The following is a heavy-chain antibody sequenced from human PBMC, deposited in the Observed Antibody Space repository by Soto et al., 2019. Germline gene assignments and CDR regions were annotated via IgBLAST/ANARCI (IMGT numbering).Heavy chain of an antibody. CDR1: GYTFTSYY. J-gene: IGHJ6*03. CDR2: INPSGGST. Sequence: ASVKVSCKASGYTFTSYYMHWVRQAPGQGLEWMGIINPSGGSTSYAQKFQGRVTMTRDTSTSTVYMELSSLRSEDTAVYYCASGQQLAANYYYYMDGWGKGTTVTVSS. V-gene: IGHV1-46*03. D-gene: IGHD6-13*01. CDR3: ASGQQLAANYYYYMDG.